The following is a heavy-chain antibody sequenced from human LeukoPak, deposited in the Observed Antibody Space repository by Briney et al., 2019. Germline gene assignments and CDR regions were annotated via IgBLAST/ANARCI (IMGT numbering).Heavy chain of an antibody. D-gene: IGHD3-10*01. J-gene: IGHJ6*02. V-gene: IGHV4-59*01. CDR2: IYYNEIT. CDR3: ATNERSGYYYYYGMDV. CDR1: GXFFTTYY. Sequence: PSETLSLTCTVTGXFFTTYYWSWIRQPPGKGLEWIGYIYYNEITNCNPSLKSRVTISVDTSKNQFSLKLTSVTAADTAVYYCATNERSGYYYYYGMDVWGQGTTVTVSS.